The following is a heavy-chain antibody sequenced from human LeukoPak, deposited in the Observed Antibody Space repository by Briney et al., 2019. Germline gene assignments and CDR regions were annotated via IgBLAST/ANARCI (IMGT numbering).Heavy chain of an antibody. D-gene: IGHD6-19*01. J-gene: IGHJ5*02. V-gene: IGHV1-18*01. CDR1: GYTFTSYG. Sequence: GASVKVSCKASGYTFTSYGISWVRQAPGQGLEWMGWISAYNGNTNYAQKLQGRVTMTTDTSTSTAYMELRSLRSDDTAVYYCARWGMYSSALNGWFDPWGQGTLVTVSS. CDR3: ARWGMYSSALNGWFDP. CDR2: ISAYNGNT.